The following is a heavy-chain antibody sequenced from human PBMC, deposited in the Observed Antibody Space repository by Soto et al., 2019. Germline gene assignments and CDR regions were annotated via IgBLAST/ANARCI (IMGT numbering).Heavy chain of an antibody. CDR1: VYTFTGYY. J-gene: IGHJ4*02. D-gene: IGHD6-19*01. CDR2: IIPNSGGT. CDR3: AKDLKRPPHWGIAVSGYSPDY. Sequence: SVKVSCKASVYTFTGYYMHWVRQAPGQGLEWMGWIIPNSGGTKYAQKFQDRVTMTRDTHINTVYMQLSSLRADDTAVYYCAKDLKRPPHWGIAVSGYSPDYWGQGTLVTVSS. V-gene: IGHV1-2*02.